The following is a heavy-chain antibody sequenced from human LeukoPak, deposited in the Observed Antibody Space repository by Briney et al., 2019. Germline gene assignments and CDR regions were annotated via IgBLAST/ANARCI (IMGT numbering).Heavy chain of an antibody. CDR1: GFTLSTYA. D-gene: IGHD5-24*01. CDR3: ANLRGTDGYKDYFDN. CDR2: ISNSGSRT. Sequence: QPGGSLRLSCAASGFTLSTYAMTWVRQAPGKGLEWVSTISNSGSRTYYADSVKGRFTISRDSSKTTLYLEMNSLRAEDTALYFCANLRGTDGYKDYFDNWGQGTLVTVSS. J-gene: IGHJ4*02. V-gene: IGHV3-23*01.